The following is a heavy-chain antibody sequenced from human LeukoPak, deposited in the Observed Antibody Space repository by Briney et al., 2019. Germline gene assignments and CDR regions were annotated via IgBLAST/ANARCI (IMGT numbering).Heavy chain of an antibody. J-gene: IGHJ3*02. CDR1: GDSVSANGAA. D-gene: IGHD3-3*01. V-gene: IGHV6-1*01. CDR2: TYYRSEWYN. CDR3: ARVPYYDFQADAFDI. Sequence: SQTLSLTCAISGDSVSANGAAWNWIRQSPSRGLEWLGRTYYRSEWYNDYAVSVKSRITINPDTSKNQFSLQLNSVTPEDTAVCYCARVPYYDFQADAFDIWGQGTMVTVSS.